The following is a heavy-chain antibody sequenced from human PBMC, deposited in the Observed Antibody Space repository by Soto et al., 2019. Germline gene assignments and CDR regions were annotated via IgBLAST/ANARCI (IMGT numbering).Heavy chain of an antibody. V-gene: IGHV4-59*01. CDR3: ARDLGYCSSTSCYTPYNWFDP. D-gene: IGHD2-2*02. CDR2: IYSSGST. J-gene: IGHJ5*02. CDR1: GGSISSYY. Sequence: PSGTLSLTCTASGGSISSYYWSWIRQPPGKGLEWIGYIYSSGSTNYNPSLKSRVTISVDTSKNQFSLKLSSVTAADTAVYYCARDLGYCSSTSCYTPYNWFDPWGQGTPVTVSS.